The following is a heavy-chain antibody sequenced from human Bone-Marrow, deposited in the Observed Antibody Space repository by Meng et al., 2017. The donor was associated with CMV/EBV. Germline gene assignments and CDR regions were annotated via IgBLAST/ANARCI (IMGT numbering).Heavy chain of an antibody. Sequence: ASVKVSCKASGYTFTSYDINWVRQATGQGLEWMGWMNPNSGNTGYAQKFQGRVTMTRNTSISTAYMELSSLRSEDTAVYYCARGRGYCSSTSCYKPHGRDVWGQGTTVTVSS. CDR2: MNPNSGNT. CDR1: GYTFTSYD. CDR3: ARGRGYCSSTSCYKPHGRDV. D-gene: IGHD2-2*02. V-gene: IGHV1-8*01. J-gene: IGHJ6*02.